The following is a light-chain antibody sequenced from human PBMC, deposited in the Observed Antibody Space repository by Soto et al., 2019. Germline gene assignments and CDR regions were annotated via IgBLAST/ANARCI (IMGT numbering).Light chain of an antibody. J-gene: IGLJ2*01. V-gene: IGLV2-14*01. CDR2: DVS. CDR3: SSYTSSSTLV. Sequence: QSALTQPASVSGSPGQSITISCTGTSSDVGGYNYVSWYQQHPGKAPKLMIYDVSKRTSGVSNRVSGSKSGNTASLTISGVQAEDEADYYCSSYTSSSTLVFGGGTKLTVL. CDR1: SSDVGGYNY.